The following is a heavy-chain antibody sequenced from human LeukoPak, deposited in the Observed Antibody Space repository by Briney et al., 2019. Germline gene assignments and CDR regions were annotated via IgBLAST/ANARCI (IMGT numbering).Heavy chain of an antibody. CDR1: GGSFSGYY. V-gene: IGHV4-34*01. CDR2: INHSGST. D-gene: IGHD3-3*01. CDR3: ARCPRLDFWSGYFWFDP. J-gene: IGHJ5*02. Sequence: SETLSLTCAVYGGSFSGYYWSWIRQPPGKGLEWIGEINHSGSTNYNPSLKSRVTISVDTSKNQFSLKLSSVTAADTAVYYCARCPRLDFWSGYFWFDPWGQGTLVPVSS.